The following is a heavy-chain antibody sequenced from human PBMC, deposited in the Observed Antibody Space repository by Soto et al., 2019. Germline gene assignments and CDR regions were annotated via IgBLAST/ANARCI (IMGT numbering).Heavy chain of an antibody. CDR2: IIPIFGTA. CDR1: GGTFSSYA. CDR3: ARDGGCSGGSCYLRTHFDY. D-gene: IGHD2-15*01. V-gene: IGHV1-69*13. Sequence: SVKVSCKASGGTFSSYAISWVRQAPGQGLEWMGGIIPIFGTANYAQKFQGRVTITADESTSTAYMELSSLRSEDTAVYYCARDGGCSGGSCYLRTHFDYWGQGTLVTV. J-gene: IGHJ4*02.